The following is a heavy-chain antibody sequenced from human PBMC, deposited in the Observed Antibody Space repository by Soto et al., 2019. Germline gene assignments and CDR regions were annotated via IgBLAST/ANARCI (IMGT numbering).Heavy chain of an antibody. V-gene: IGHV3-33*01. CDR2: IWYDGSNK. CDR1: GFTFSSYG. CDR3: ARDRGYKRRLMFDY. Sequence: QVQLVESGGGVVQPGRSLRLSCAASGFTFSSYGMHWVRQAPGKGLEWVAVIWYDGSNKYYADSVKGRFTISRDNSKNTLYLQMNSLRAEDTAVYYCARDRGYKRRLMFDYWGQGTLVTVSS. D-gene: IGHD6-25*01. J-gene: IGHJ4*02.